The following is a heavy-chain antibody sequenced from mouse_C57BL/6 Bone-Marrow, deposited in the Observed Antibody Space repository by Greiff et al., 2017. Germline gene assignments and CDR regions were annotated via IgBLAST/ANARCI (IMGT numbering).Heavy chain of an antibody. CDR1: GYTFTSYW. Sequence: QVQLQQPGAELVKPGASVKLSCKASGYTFTSYWMQWVKQRPGQGLEWIGEIDPSDSYTNYNQKFKGKATLTVDTSSSKAYMQLSSLTSEDSAVYYCASDGYFAWFAYWDQGTLVTVSA. D-gene: IGHD2-3*01. CDR2: IDPSDSYT. CDR3: ASDGYFAWFAY. J-gene: IGHJ3*01. V-gene: IGHV1-50*01.